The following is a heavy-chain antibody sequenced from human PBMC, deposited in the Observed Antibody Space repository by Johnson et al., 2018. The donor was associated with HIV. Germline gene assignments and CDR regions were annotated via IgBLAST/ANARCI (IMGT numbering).Heavy chain of an antibody. CDR2: VSYDASNK. CDR3: ARGRVSMKVVDLRGGGFDF. J-gene: IGHJ3*01. D-gene: IGHD3-22*01. V-gene: IGHV3-30*04. CDR1: AFSFSGYA. Sequence: QVQLVESGGGVVQPGRSLRLSCTSAFSFSGYAMHWVRQAPGKGLDWVAVVSYDASNKYYADSVKGRFTISRDNSNNTLYLQVTSLRVEDTALYRCARGRVSMKVVDLRGGGFDFWGQGTKVTVSS.